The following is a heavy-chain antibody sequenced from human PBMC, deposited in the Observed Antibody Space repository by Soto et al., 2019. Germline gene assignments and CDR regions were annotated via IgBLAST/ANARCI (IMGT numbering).Heavy chain of an antibody. Sequence: SETLSLTCAVYGGSFSGYYWSWIRQPPGKGLEWIGEINHSGSTNYNPPLKSRVTISVDTSKNQFSLKLSSVTAADTAVYYCARLDVLTGYYLYFDYWGQGTLVTVSS. CDR2: INHSGST. CDR1: GGSFSGYY. CDR3: ARLDVLTGYYLYFDY. V-gene: IGHV4-34*01. J-gene: IGHJ4*02. D-gene: IGHD3-9*01.